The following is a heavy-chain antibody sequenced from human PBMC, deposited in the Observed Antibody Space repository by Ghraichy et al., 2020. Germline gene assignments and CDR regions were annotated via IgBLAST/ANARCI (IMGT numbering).Heavy chain of an antibody. J-gene: IGHJ6*02. CDR1: GGSFSGYY. D-gene: IGHD3-16*01. V-gene: IGHV4-34*01. CDR3: ARQRAPMGAVYSYYYYGMDV. Sequence: SETLSLTCAVYGGSFSGYYWSWIRQPPGKRLEWIGEINHSGSTNYNPSLKSRVTISVDTSKKQFSLKLTSVTAADTAVYCCARQRAPMGAVYSYYYYGMDVWGQGTTVTVSS. CDR2: INHSGST.